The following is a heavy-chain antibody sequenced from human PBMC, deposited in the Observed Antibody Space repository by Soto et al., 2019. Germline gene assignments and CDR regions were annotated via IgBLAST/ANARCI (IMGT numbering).Heavy chain of an antibody. Sequence: GSLRLSCAASGFTFSSYGMHWVRQAPGKGLEWVAVIWYDGSNKYYADSVKGRFTISRDNSKNTLYLQMNSLRAEDTAVYYCARDQLLLWFGEPTLRDYYYGMDVWGQGTTVTVSS. V-gene: IGHV3-33*01. CDR1: GFTFSSYG. J-gene: IGHJ6*02. CDR2: IWYDGSNK. CDR3: ARDQLLLWFGEPTLRDYYYGMDV. D-gene: IGHD3-10*01.